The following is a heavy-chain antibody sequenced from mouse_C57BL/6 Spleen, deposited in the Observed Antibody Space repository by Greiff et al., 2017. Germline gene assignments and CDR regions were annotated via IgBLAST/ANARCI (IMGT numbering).Heavy chain of an antibody. Sequence: EVHLVESGEGLVKPGGSLKLSCAASGFTFSSYAMSWVRQTPEKRLEWVAYISSGGDYIYYADTVKGRFTISRDNARNTLYLQMSSLKSEDTAMYYCTREGDYDEFAYWGQGTLVTVSA. J-gene: IGHJ3*01. CDR2: ISSGGDYI. D-gene: IGHD2-4*01. CDR3: TREGDYDEFAY. V-gene: IGHV5-9-1*02. CDR1: GFTFSSYA.